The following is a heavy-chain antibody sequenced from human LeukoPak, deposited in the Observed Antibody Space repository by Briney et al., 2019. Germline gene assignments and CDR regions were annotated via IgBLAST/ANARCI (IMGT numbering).Heavy chain of an antibody. Sequence: GGSLRLSCAASGFTFSSYAMHWVRQAPGKGLEWVAVISYDGSNKYYADSVKGRFAISRDNAKNSLYLQMNSLRAEDTAVYYCARDYDILTGYLPGAFDIWGQGTMVTVSS. CDR1: GFTFSSYA. V-gene: IGHV3-30*09. D-gene: IGHD3-9*01. J-gene: IGHJ3*02. CDR2: ISYDGSNK. CDR3: ARDYDILTGYLPGAFDI.